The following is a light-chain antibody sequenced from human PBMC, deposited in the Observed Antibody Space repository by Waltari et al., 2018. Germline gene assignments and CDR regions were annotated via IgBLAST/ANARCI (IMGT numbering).Light chain of an antibody. CDR1: GSALSSSDL. CDR3: CSYGGTTNWM. Sequence: QSVLTHPASVPGSPRQSITISCPGPGSALSSSDLASWYLLLPGKAPKPLISEVSQRPSGVSTRFSGSKSGNTASLTISGLQAEDEADYYCCSYGGTTNWMFGGGTRLTV. J-gene: IGLJ3*02. CDR2: EVS. V-gene: IGLV2-23*02.